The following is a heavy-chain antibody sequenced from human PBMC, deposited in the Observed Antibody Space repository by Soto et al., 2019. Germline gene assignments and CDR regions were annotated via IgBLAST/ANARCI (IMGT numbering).Heavy chain of an antibody. CDR2: ISGSSFSI. D-gene: IGHD3-10*01. CDR1: GFIFNSYS. J-gene: IGHJ3*02. CDR3: AFAGSGSYSNVPDAFDI. Sequence: EVQLVESGGGLVKPGGSLRLSCAASGFIFNSYSMNWVRQAPGKGLEWVSSISGSSFSIYYADSVKGRFTISRDNAKNSLYLQMNSLKGEDTAVYYCAFAGSGSYSNVPDAFDIWGQGIMVTVSS. V-gene: IGHV3-21*01.